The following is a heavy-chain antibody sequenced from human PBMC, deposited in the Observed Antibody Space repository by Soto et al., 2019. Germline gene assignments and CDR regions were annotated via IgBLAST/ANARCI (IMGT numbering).Heavy chain of an antibody. D-gene: IGHD2-2*01. CDR2: IYYSGST. CDR3: ARAIVVVPAAMPGDYYYYMDV. Sequence: SETLSLTCTVSGGSISSYYWSWIRQPPGKGLEWIGYIYYSGSTNYNPSLKSRVTISVDTSKNQFSLKLSSVTAADTAVYYCARAIVVVPAAMPGDYYYYMDVWGKGTTVTVSS. J-gene: IGHJ6*03. CDR1: GGSISSYY. V-gene: IGHV4-59*13.